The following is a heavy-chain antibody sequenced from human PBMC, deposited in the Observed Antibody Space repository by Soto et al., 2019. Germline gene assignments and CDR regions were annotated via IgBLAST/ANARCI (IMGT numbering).Heavy chain of an antibody. J-gene: IGHJ4*02. CDR3: ARAGGIYSPLYYLDY. CDR2: INPNSGGT. Sequence: ASVKVSCKASGYTFTGYYMHWVRQAPGRGLEWMGWINPNSGGTNYAQKLQGRVTMTRDTSISTAYMELSMLRSDDTAVYYGARAGGIYSPLYYLDYWGQGTLVTVSS. V-gene: IGHV1-2*02. CDR1: GYTFTGYY. D-gene: IGHD1-26*01.